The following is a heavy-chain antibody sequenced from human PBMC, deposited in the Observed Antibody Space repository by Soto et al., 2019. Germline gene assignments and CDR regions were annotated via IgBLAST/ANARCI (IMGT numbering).Heavy chain of an antibody. J-gene: IGHJ6*02. D-gene: IGHD2-2*01. V-gene: IGHV1-69*06. CDR1: GGTFSCYA. Sequence: GASVKVSCKASGGTFSCYAISWVRQAPGQGLEWMGGIIPIFGTANYAQKFQGRVTITADKSTSTAYMELSSLRSEDTAVYYCAGEGNGYCSSTSCYFGMDVWGQGTTVTVSS. CDR2: IIPIFGTA. CDR3: AGEGNGYCSSTSCYFGMDV.